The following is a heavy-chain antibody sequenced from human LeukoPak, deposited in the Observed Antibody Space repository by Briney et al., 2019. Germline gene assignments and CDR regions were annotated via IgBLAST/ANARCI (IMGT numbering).Heavy chain of an antibody. V-gene: IGHV3-53*01. Sequence: GGSLRLSCVGSGFTFSSHAMSWVRQAPEKGLEWVSVIYSGGSAYYADSVKGRFTISRDNSKNTLYLQMNSLRAEDAAVYYCARGPYSSGWYFDDDFYFDYWGQGTLVTVSS. D-gene: IGHD6-19*01. CDR2: IYSGGSA. CDR3: ARGPYSSGWYFDDDFYFDY. CDR1: GFTFSSHA. J-gene: IGHJ4*02.